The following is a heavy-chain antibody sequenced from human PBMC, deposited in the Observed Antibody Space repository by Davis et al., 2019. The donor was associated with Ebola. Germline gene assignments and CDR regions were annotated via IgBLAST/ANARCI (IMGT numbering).Heavy chain of an antibody. V-gene: IGHV3-7*01. CDR3: ARDTYYDYIWGSPIDY. CDR2: IKQDGSEK. Sequence: GGSLRLSCAASGFTLSSYWMSWVRQAPGKGLEWVANIKQDGSEKYYVDSVKGRFTISRDNAKNSLYLQMNSLRAEDTAVYYCARDTYYDYIWGSPIDYWGQGTLVTVSS. J-gene: IGHJ4*02. D-gene: IGHD3-16*01. CDR1: GFTLSSYW.